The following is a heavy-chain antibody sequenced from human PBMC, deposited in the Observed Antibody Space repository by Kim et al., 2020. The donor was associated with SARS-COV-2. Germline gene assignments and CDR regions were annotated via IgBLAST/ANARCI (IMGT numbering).Heavy chain of an antibody. CDR2: ST. J-gene: IGHJ4*02. CDR3: AAGYTYYFDY. D-gene: IGHD6-13*01. Sequence: STTYTPSLKSRVTISVDTSKNQFSLKLSSVTAADTAVYYCAAGYTYYFDYWGQGTLVTVSS. V-gene: IGHV4-59*01.